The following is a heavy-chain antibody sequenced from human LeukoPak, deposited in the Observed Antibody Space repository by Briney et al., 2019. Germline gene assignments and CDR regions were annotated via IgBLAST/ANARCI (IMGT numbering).Heavy chain of an antibody. D-gene: IGHD2-2*01. J-gene: IGHJ6*03. CDR3: ARVTVPAAIYYYMDV. CDR1: GFTFSRYS. V-gene: IGHV3-21*01. CDR2: ISSSSSYI. Sequence: GGSLRLSCAASGFTFSRYSMNWVRQAPGKGLEWVSSISSSSSYIYYADSVKGRFTISRDNAKNSLYLQMNSLRAEDTAVYYRARVTVPAAIYYYMDVWGKGTAVTVSS.